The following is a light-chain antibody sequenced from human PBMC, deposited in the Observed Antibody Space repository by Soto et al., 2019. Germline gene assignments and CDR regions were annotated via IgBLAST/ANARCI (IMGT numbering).Light chain of an antibody. CDR3: QQYDNWPPWT. J-gene: IGKJ1*01. CDR2: GAS. CDR1: QTVGSY. Sequence: EIVMTQSPATLPVSPGERATLSCRASQTVGSYLAWYQQKPGQAPRLLIYGASTRATGIPARFSGSGSGTEFTLTISSLQSEDFAVYYCQQYDNWPPWTFGQGTKVEIK. V-gene: IGKV3-15*01.